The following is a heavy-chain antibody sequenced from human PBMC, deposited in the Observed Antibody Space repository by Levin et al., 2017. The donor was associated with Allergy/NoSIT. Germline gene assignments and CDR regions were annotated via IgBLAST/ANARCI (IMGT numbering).Heavy chain of an antibody. D-gene: IGHD3-16*01. CDR3: ANLGTPFGDYNYYGMDV. Sequence: GGSLRLSCAASGFTFSSYGMHWVRQAPGKGLEWVTFVSYHGSNKYYADSVKGRFTVSRDNSKNTLYLEMSSLRAEDTAVYYCANLGTPFGDYNYYGMDVWGQGTTVTVSS. CDR2: VSYHGSNK. J-gene: IGHJ6*02. CDR1: GFTFSSYG. V-gene: IGHV3-30*18.